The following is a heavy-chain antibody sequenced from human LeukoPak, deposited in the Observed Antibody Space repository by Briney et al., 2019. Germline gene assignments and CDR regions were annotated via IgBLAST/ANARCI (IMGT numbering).Heavy chain of an antibody. V-gene: IGHV3-7*03. Sequence: GGSLRLSCAASGFTFSSYWMSWVRQAPGKGLEWVANIKQDGSEKHYVDSVKGRFTISRDNAKNSLYLQMNSLRAEDTAVYYCARAGDKGSVDYWGQGTLVTVSS. J-gene: IGHJ4*02. D-gene: IGHD7-27*01. CDR1: GFTFSSYW. CDR2: IKQDGSEK. CDR3: ARAGDKGSVDY.